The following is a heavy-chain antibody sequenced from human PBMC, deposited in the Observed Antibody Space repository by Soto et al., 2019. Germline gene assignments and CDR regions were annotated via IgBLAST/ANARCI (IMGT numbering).Heavy chain of an antibody. Sequence: SESLSLTCTVSGGSISSGSYHWGWIRQPPGKGLEWIGSIYYSGSTYYNPSLKSRVTISVDTSKNQFSMKLSSVTAADTAVYYCARLAGLWSMITFGGVIVSYGMDVWGQGTSVT. CDR3: ARLAGLWSMITFGGVIVSYGMDV. V-gene: IGHV4-39*01. CDR2: IYYSGST. CDR1: GGSISSGSYH. D-gene: IGHD3-16*02. J-gene: IGHJ6*02.